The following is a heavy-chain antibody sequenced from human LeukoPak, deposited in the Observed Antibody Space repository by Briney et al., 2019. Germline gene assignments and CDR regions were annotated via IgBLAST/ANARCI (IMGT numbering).Heavy chain of an antibody. CDR2: INPNSGGT. CDR1: GYTFTGYY. CDR3: ARDRRDSSGYYQDY. D-gene: IGHD3-22*01. Sequence: GASVKVSCKASGYTFTGYYMHWVRQAPGQGLEWMGWINPNSGGTNYAQKFQGRVTMTRDTSISTAYMELSRLRSDDTAVYYCARDRRDSSGYYQDYWGQGTLVTVSS. V-gene: IGHV1-2*02. J-gene: IGHJ4*02.